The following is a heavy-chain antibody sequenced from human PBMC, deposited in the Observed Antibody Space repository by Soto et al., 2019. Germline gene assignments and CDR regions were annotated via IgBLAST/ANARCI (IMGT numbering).Heavy chain of an antibody. CDR3: ARGGQYYYGSGSYLAYYYYYGMDV. J-gene: IGHJ6*02. CDR1: GGSISSYY. V-gene: IGHV4-4*07. Sequence: SETLSLTCTVSGGSISSYYWSWIRQPAGKGLEWIGRIYTSGSTNYNPSLKSRVTMSVDTSKNQFSMKLSSVTDADTAVYYCARGGQYYYGSGSYLAYYYYYGMDVWGQGNTVT. CDR2: IYTSGST. D-gene: IGHD3-10*01.